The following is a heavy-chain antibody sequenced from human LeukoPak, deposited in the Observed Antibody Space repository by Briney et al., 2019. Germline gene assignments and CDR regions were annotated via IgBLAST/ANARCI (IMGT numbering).Heavy chain of an antibody. V-gene: IGHV1-18*04. CDR1: GYTFTGYY. CDR2: ISAYNGNT. D-gene: IGHD4-17*01. J-gene: IGHJ3*02. CDR3: ASTVRTKAFDI. Sequence: ASVKVSCKASGYTFTGYYMHWVRQAPGQGLEWMGWISAYNGNTNYAQKLQGRVTMTTDTSTSTAYMELRSLRSDDTAVYYCASTVRTKAFDIWGQGTMVTVSS.